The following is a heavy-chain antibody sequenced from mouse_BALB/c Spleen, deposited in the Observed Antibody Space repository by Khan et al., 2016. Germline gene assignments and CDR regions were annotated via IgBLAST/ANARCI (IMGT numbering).Heavy chain of an antibody. CDR3: ATSTSGYWYYLDY. CDR1: GYSIPSHYS. CDR2: IHYSGST. Sequence: EVQLQESGPDLVKPSQSLSLTCTVTGYSIPSHYSWHWIRHFPGNKLEWMGYIHYSGSTTYTPSLKSRISITRDTSKNPFFLQLNSLTTEDTATYYCATSTSGYWYYLDYWGQGTNRTVAS. V-gene: IGHV3-1*02. D-gene: IGHD3-1*01. J-gene: IGHJ2*01.